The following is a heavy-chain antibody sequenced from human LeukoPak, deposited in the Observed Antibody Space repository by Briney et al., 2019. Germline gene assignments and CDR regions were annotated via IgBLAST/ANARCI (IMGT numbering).Heavy chain of an antibody. J-gene: IGHJ4*02. Sequence: ASVKVSCKASGYPFSRHAIHWVRQAPGQRLEWMGWVNSGNGKTKYSQKFQGRVTITRDTSASTAYMELTSLTGEDTAVYYCARDRGRILWFGEFDYWGQGTLVSVSS. V-gene: IGHV1-3*01. CDR1: GYPFSRHA. CDR3: ARDRGRILWFGEFDY. CDR2: VNSGNGKT. D-gene: IGHD3-10*01.